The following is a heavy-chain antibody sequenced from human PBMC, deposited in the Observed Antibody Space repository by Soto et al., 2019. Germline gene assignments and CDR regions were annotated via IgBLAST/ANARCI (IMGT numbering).Heavy chain of an antibody. V-gene: IGHV4-59*08. CDR2: IYYSGST. J-gene: IGHJ6*02. D-gene: IGHD3-16*02. CDR1: GGSISSYY. Sequence: SETLSLTCTVSGGSISSYYWSWIRQPPGKGLEWIGYIYYSGSTNYNPSLKSRVTISVDTSKNQFSLKLSSVTAADTAVYYCARLEGRMITFGGVIVHPTYYPYGMDVWGQGTTVTVSS. CDR3: ARLEGRMITFGGVIVHPTYYPYGMDV.